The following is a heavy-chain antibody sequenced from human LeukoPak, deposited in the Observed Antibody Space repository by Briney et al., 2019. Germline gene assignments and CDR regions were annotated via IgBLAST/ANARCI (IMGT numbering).Heavy chain of an antibody. CDR3: AKDVTPFGSGTCHFDH. CDR2: ISWNSDTI. J-gene: IGHJ4*02. Sequence: GGSLRLSFTASGFTFDDFAIHWVRQGPGKALEWVSLISWNSDTIEYVDSVKGRFSASRDNAKNSLYLQMHSLRIEDTAIYYCAKDVTPFGSGTCHFDHWSQGILVTVSS. V-gene: IGHV3-9*01. D-gene: IGHD3-10*01. CDR1: GFTFDDFA.